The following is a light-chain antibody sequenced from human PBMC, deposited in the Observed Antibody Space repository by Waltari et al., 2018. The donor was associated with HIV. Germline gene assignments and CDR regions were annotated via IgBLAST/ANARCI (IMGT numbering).Light chain of an antibody. CDR1: QSLLYGSNNKNY. J-gene: IGKJ2*01. CDR2: WAS. Sequence: DVVMTQSPDSLTVSVGERATLNCKSSQSLLYGSNNKNYLAWYQQRPGHRPKLLIYWASTRQSGVLDRFSGSGSGTDFSLTISSLQAEDVAVYYCQQYYLVPYTFGQGTKLEIK. V-gene: IGKV4-1*01. CDR3: QQYYLVPYT.